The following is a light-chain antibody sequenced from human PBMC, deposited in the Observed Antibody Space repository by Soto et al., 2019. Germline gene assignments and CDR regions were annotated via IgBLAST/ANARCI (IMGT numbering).Light chain of an antibody. CDR2: DDT. CDR1: SGSIASNY. J-gene: IGLJ2*01. CDR3: QTYDSNNVI. Sequence: NFMLTQPHSLSGSPGKTVIISCTGSSGSIASNYVQWYQQRPGSAPTTVIYDDTHRPSGVPDRFSGSIDKSSNSASLTISGLKIEDEADYYCQTYDSNNVIFGGGTKLTVL. V-gene: IGLV6-57*02.